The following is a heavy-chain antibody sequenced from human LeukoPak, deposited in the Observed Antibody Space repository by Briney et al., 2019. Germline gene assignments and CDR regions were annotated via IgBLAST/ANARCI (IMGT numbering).Heavy chain of an antibody. CDR2: VSGSGGST. V-gene: IGHV3-23*01. J-gene: IGHJ4*02. CDR3: ATGVTYYYPSSGYSAFDC. CDR1: GFTFSSYA. D-gene: IGHD3-22*01. Sequence: GGSLRLSCAASGFTSGFTFSSYAMSWVRQAPGKGLQWVSGVSGSGGSTYYADSVKGRFTISRDNSKNTLYLQINSLRAEDTAGYYCATGVTYYYPSSGYSAFDCWGQGTLVTVSS.